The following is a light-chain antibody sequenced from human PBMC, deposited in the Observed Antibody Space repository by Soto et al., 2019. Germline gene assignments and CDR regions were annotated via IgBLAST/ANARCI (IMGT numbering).Light chain of an antibody. CDR3: HSYASSKVV. V-gene: IGLV6-57*01. J-gene: IGLJ2*01. Sequence: NFMLTQPHSVSESPGKTVTISCTRSSGSIANNYVQWYQQRPGSSPTTVIFDDDQRRSGVPDRFSGSIDSSSNSAALPFSGRRTEDEADYHCHSYASSKVVFGGGTKVTV. CDR2: DDD. CDR1: SGSIANNY.